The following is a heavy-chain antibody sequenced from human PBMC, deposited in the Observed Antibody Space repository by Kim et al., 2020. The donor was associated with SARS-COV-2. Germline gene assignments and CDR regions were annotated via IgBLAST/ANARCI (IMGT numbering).Heavy chain of an antibody. Sequence: GSLRLSCAASGFTFSDYAMSWVRQAPGKGLEWVSDISNSATTSNYADSVKGRFTVSRDNSKSTLYLQMNSLRVEDSAIYYCAKDRVAVAGSFEGDFWG. D-gene: IGHD6-19*01. J-gene: IGHJ3*01. CDR2: ISNSATTS. V-gene: IGHV3-23*01. CDR3: AKDRVAVAGSFEGDF. CDR1: GFTFSDYA.